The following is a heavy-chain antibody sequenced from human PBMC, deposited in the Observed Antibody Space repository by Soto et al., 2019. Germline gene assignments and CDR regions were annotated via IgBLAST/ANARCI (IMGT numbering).Heavy chain of an antibody. CDR3: ARRGSEVTRGGCALDM. CDR1: RFRFSDYT. Sequence: EVQLVESGGGLVKPGGSLRLSCVASRFRFSDYTMTWVRQAPGKGLEWVSSISIISTYIYYGDSVKGRLTISRDNAKNSLYLQMNSLRVEDTAVYYCARRGSEVTRGGCALDMWGQGTTVTVSS. V-gene: IGHV3-21*01. J-gene: IGHJ3*02. D-gene: IGHD4-17*01. CDR2: ISIISTYI.